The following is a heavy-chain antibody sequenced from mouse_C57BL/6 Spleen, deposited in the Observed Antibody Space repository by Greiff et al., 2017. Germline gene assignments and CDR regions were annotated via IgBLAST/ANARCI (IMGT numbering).Heavy chain of an antibody. CDR2: IYPGSGST. Sequence: QVQLQQPGAELVKPGASVKMSCKASGYTFTSYWITWVKQRPGQGLEWIGDIYPGSGSTNYNEKFKSKATLTVDTSSSTAYMQLSSLTSADSAVYYCARDGVYYYGSSYEGAMDYWGQGTSVTVSS. J-gene: IGHJ4*01. CDR3: ARDGVYYYGSSYEGAMDY. CDR1: GYTFTSYW. D-gene: IGHD1-1*01. V-gene: IGHV1-55*01.